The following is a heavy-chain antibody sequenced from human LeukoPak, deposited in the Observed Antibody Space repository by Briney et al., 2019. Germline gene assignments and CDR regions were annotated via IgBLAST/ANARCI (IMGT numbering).Heavy chain of an antibody. CDR1: GFTFSSYW. D-gene: IGHD5-12*01. V-gene: IGHV3-74*01. Sequence: GGSLRLSCAASGFTFSSYWMHWVRQTPEKGLVWVARIDTDGSSAIYADSVKGRFTISRDNAKNTLFLQMNSLRAEDTALYYCTRGYVGIDYWGQGSLVTVSS. CDR2: IDTDGSSA. J-gene: IGHJ4*02. CDR3: TRGYVGIDY.